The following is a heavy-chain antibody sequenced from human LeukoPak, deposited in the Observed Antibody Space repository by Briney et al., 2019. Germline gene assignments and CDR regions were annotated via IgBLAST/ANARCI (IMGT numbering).Heavy chain of an antibody. CDR1: GFTFSSYG. CDR3: AKAAWGASGSYFFDH. J-gene: IGHJ4*02. CDR2: ISDSGYNT. V-gene: IGHV3-23*01. D-gene: IGHD1-26*01. Sequence: GGSLRLSCAASGFTFSSYGMNWVRQAPGKGLEWVSGISDSGYNTYYADSVKGRFTISRDNTKNTLYLQMNSLRAEDTAVYYCAKAAWGASGSYFFDHWGQGTLVTVSS.